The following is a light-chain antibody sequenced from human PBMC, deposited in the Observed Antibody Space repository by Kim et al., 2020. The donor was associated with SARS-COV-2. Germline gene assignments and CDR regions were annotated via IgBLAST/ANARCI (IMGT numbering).Light chain of an antibody. Sequence: QSVLTQPASVSGSPGQSITISCTGTSSDVGNYNYVSWYQQHPGKAPKLMIYDVSNRPSGVSNRFSGSKSGNTASLTISGLQAEDEAHYYCSSYTTRSTVVFGGGTQLTVL. CDR3: SSYTTRSTVV. V-gene: IGLV2-14*03. J-gene: IGLJ2*01. CDR1: SSDVGNYNY. CDR2: DVS.